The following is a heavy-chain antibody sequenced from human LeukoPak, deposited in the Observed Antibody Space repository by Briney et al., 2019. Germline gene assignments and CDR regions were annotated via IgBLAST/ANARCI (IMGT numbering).Heavy chain of an antibody. D-gene: IGHD3-10*01. J-gene: IGHJ5*02. V-gene: IGHV3-64D*06. CDR3: VGVRWFGGSNRFDP. CDR2: ISSNGGFT. CDR1: GFTFSTSA. Sequence: GGSLRLSCSASGFTFSTSAMHWVRQAPGKGLEYVSVISSNGGFTYYADSVKGRFTISRDNSKNTLHLQMSSLRAEDTAVYYCVGVRWFGGSNRFDPWGQGTLVTVSS.